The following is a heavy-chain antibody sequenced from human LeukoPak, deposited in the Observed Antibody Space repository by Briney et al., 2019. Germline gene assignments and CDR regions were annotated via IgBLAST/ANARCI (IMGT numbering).Heavy chain of an antibody. D-gene: IGHD3-9*01. CDR2: IIPILGIA. V-gene: IGHV1-69*04. J-gene: IGHJ4*02. CDR1: GGTFSSYA. CDR3: ARVRGLGLPYFDWLLLDY. Sequence: SVKVSCKASGGTFSSYAISWVRQAPGQGLEWMGRIIPILGIANYAQKFQGRVTITADKSTSTAYMELSSLRSEDTAVYYCARVRGLGLPYFDWLLLDYWGQGTLVTVSS.